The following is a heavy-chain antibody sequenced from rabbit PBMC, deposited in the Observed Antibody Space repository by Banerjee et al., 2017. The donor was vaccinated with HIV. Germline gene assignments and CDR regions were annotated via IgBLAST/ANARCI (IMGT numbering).Heavy chain of an antibody. D-gene: IGHD6-1*01. V-gene: IGHV1S47*01. Sequence: QEQLAESGGGLVTLGGSLKLSCKASGIDFSSYGISWVRQAPGKGLEWIAYIYHDYGSTDYASWVNGRFTISLGNAQSTVWLQMTSLTAADTAAYFCARSLYAGYAGYDYAHRGLVLWGQGTLVTVS. CDR2: IYHDYGST. J-gene: IGHJ3*01. CDR3: ARSLYAGYAGYDYAHRGLVL. CDR1: GIDFSSYG.